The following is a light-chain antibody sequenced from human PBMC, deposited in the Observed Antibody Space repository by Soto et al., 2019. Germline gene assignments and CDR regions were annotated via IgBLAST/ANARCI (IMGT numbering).Light chain of an antibody. J-gene: IGKJ1*01. V-gene: IGKV1-9*01. CDR2: AAS. CDR1: RGITSY. Sequence: IQLTQSPSSLSASVGDRVTITCRASRGITSYLAWYQQKPGKAPKLLIYAASTLQSGVPSRFSGSGSGTDFTLTISSLQPEDFATYYCQQLNSYPWKFGQGTKVEIK. CDR3: QQLNSYPWK.